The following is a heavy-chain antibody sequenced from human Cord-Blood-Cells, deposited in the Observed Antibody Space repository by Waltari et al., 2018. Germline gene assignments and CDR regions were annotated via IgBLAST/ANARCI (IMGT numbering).Heavy chain of an antibody. CDR2: IFSNDEK. Sequence: QVTLKESGPVLVKPTETLTLTCTVSGFSLSNARMGVSWIRQPPGKALEWLAHIFSNDEKSYSPSLKSRLTISKDTAKSQVVLTMTNMDPVDTATYYCARIGCSSTSCYDYWGQGTLVTVSS. D-gene: IGHD2-2*01. V-gene: IGHV2-26*01. CDR3: ARIGCSSTSCYDY. J-gene: IGHJ4*02. CDR1: GFSLSNARMG.